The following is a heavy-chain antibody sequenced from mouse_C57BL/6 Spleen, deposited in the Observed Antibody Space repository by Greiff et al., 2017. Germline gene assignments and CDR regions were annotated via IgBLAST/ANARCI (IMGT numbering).Heavy chain of an antibody. D-gene: IGHD2-5*01. Sequence: QVQLQQPGAELVKPGASVKMSCKASGYTFTRYWITWVKQRPGQGLEWIGDIYPGSGSTNYNEKFKSKATLTVDTSSSTAYMQLSSLTSEYSAVYYCARGNYSNIYYAMDYWGQGTSVTVSS. J-gene: IGHJ4*01. CDR3: ARGNYSNIYYAMDY. CDR2: IYPGSGST. CDR1: GYTFTRYW. V-gene: IGHV1-55*01.